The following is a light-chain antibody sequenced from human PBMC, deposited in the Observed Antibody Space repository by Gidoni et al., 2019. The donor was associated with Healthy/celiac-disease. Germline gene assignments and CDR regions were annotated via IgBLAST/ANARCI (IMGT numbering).Light chain of an antibody. V-gene: IGLV1-51*01. CDR1: SSNIGNNY. J-gene: IGLJ2*01. Sequence: QSVLTQPPSVSAAPGQQVTISCSGSSSNIGNNYVSWYQQLPGTAPNLLIYDNNKRPSGIPDRFSGSKSGTSATLGITGLQTGDEADYYCGTWDSSLSPGGVFGGGTKLTVL. CDR2: DNN. CDR3: GTWDSSLSPGGV.